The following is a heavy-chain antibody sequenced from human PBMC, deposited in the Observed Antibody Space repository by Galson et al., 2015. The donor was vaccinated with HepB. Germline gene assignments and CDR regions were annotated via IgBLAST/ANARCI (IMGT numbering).Heavy chain of an antibody. CDR3: AKDLAAAGTVLTD. CDR1: GFTFSSYG. D-gene: IGHD6-13*01. J-gene: IGHJ4*02. CDR2: ISYDGSNK. V-gene: IGHV3-30*18. Sequence: SLRLSCAASGFTFSSYGMHWVRQAPGKGLEWVAVISYDGSNKYYADSVKGRFTISRDNSKNTLYLQMNSLRAEDTAVYYCAKDLAAAGTVLTDWGQGTLVTVSS.